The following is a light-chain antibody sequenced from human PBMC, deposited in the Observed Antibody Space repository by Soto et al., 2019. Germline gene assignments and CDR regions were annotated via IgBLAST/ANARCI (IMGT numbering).Light chain of an antibody. Sequence: DIQMTQSPSSLTASVGDRVTITCRASQSISSYLNWYQQKPGKASKLLIYAASSLQSGVPSRFSGSGSGTDFTLTISSLQPEDFATYYCQQSYSTLQWTFGQGTKVDIK. J-gene: IGKJ1*01. CDR2: AAS. CDR1: QSISSY. CDR3: QQSYSTLQWT. V-gene: IGKV1-39*01.